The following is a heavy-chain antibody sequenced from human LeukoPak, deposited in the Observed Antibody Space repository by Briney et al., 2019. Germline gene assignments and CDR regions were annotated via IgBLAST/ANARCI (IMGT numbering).Heavy chain of an antibody. CDR2: IYDSTNT. CDR3: ARHDHDYSNHEFDC. Sequence: SETLSLTCTVSGDSVTSTTYSWGWIRQPPGKGLEWVGTIYDSTNTYYNPSLKSRVTFSVDPSKNQFSLQLSSVTAADTAVYYCARHDHDYSNHEFDCWGQGTLVTVSS. J-gene: IGHJ4*02. D-gene: IGHD4-11*01. CDR1: GDSVTSTTYS. V-gene: IGHV4-39*01.